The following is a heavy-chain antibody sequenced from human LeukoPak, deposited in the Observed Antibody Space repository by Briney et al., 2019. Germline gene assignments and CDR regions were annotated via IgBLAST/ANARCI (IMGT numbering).Heavy chain of an antibody. Sequence: ASVKVSCKASGYIFSDYYMHWVRQAPGQGLEWMGIINPSGGSTSYAQKFQGRVTMTRDTSTSTVYMELSSLRSEDTAVYYCARVGGLYSSSSSWGQGALVTVSS. V-gene: IGHV1-46*01. J-gene: IGHJ5*02. CDR2: INPSGGST. D-gene: IGHD6-6*01. CDR3: ARVGGLYSSSSS. CDR1: GYIFSDYY.